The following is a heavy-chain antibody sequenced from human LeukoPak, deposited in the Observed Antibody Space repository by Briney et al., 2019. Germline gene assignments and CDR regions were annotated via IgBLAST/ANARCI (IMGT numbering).Heavy chain of an antibody. D-gene: IGHD1-26*01. V-gene: IGHV4-59*01. CDR2: IYYTGST. CDR1: GGSISTYY. Sequence: SETLSLTCTVSGGSISTYYWSWIRQPPGKGLEWIGYIYYTGSTCYNPSLKSRVTMSLDASKNQFSLELNSVIPADTAVYYCARGGNYWPQWWFDPWGRGTLVSVSS. J-gene: IGHJ5*02. CDR3: ARGGNYWPQWWFDP.